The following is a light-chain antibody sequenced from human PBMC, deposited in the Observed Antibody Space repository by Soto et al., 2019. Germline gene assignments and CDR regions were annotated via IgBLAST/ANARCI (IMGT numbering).Light chain of an antibody. CDR3: SSYAGINTLYV. Sequence: QSVLTQPPSASGSPGQSVTISCTGTSSDVGAYNYVSWYQQHPGKAPQLMIYEVTKRPSGVPDRFSGSKSGNTASLTVSGLQTEDEADYYCSSYAGINTLYVFGTGTKLTVL. V-gene: IGLV2-8*01. CDR2: EVT. J-gene: IGLJ1*01. CDR1: SSDVGAYNY.